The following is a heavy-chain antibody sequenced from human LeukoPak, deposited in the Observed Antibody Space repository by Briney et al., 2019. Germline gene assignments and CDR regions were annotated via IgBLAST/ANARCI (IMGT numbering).Heavy chain of an antibody. J-gene: IGHJ5*02. Sequence: PSETLSLTCAVYGGSFSNYYWSWIRQPPGKGLEWIGEINHSGSTNHNPSLKSRVTISVDTSKNQFSLKLSSVTAADTAVYYCARDYYDSSGYYLNWFDPWGQGTLVTVSS. CDR1: GGSFSNYY. CDR3: ARDYYDSSGYYLNWFDP. CDR2: INHSGST. D-gene: IGHD3-22*01. V-gene: IGHV4-34*01.